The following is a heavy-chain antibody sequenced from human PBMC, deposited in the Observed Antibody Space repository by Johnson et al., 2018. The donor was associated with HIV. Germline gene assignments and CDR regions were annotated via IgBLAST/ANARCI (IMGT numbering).Heavy chain of an antibody. CDR3: AKPPSRGADAFDI. D-gene: IGHD3-16*01. CDR2: ISYDGTNK. CDR1: GFTFSSYG. J-gene: IGHJ3*02. V-gene: IGHV3-30*18. Sequence: QVQLVESGGGVVQPGRSLRVSCGASGFTFSSYGMHWVRQAPGKGLEWVAVISYDGTNKYFADSVKGRFNISRDNSKNTLYLQMNSLRAEDAAVYYCAKPPSRGADAFDIWGQGTMVTVSS.